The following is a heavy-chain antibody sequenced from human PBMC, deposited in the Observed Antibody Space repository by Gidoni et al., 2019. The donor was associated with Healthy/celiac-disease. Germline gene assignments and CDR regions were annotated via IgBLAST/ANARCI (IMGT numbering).Heavy chain of an antibody. CDR1: GSTCSGYS. V-gene: IGHV3-48*02. CDR2: VGSSSSTI. D-gene: IGHD6-13*01. CDR3: AGRYDNSWLELDY. J-gene: IGHJ4*01. Sequence: EVQLAESGGGVVQPGGSRSCSGADLGSTCSGYSMNWVRQAPGNGLECISCVGSSSSTISYADSVTGRFTISRDNAKNSLYLRMDSLGDEDTAVYYCAGRYDNSWLELDYWGQGTLVTVSS.